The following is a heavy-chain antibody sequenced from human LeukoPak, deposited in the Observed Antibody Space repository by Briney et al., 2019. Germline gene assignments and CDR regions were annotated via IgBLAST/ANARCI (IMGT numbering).Heavy chain of an antibody. J-gene: IGHJ4*02. CDR2: IYHSGST. CDR1: GGSISSYY. CDR3: ARSLRPNYFDY. Sequence: SETLSLTCTVSGGSISSYYWSWIRQPAGKGLEWIGSIYHSGSTYYNPSLKSRVTISVDTSKNQFSLKLSSVTAADTAVYYCARSLRPNYFDYWGQGTLVTVSS. V-gene: IGHV4-4*07.